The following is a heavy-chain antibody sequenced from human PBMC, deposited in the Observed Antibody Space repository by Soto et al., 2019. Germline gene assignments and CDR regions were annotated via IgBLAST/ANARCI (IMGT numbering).Heavy chain of an antibody. Sequence: SETLSLTCTVSGGSISSGDYSWSWLRKPPGKGLEWIGYIYHSGSTYYNPSLKSRVTISVDRSKNQFSLKLSSVTAADTAVYYCAKEATTLVKVDYWGQGTLVTVSS. CDR1: GGSISSGDYS. CDR3: AKEATTLVKVDY. CDR2: IYHSGST. D-gene: IGHD5-12*01. V-gene: IGHV4-30-2*01. J-gene: IGHJ4*02.